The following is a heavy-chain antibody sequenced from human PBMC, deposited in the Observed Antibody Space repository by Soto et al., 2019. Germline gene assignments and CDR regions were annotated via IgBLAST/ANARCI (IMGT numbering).Heavy chain of an antibody. Sequence: QVQLVQSGAEVKRPGSSVKVSCKASGDTVNFYSINWVRQAPGLGLEWMGRVNPIVSMSNYAQKFQGRVTMTADKSTSTAYMDLSSLRSEATAIYYCASSYGSGYRAFDYWGQGALVTVSS. CDR2: VNPIVSMS. CDR1: GDTVNFYS. J-gene: IGHJ4*02. D-gene: IGHD3-10*01. CDR3: ASSYGSGYRAFDY. V-gene: IGHV1-69*02.